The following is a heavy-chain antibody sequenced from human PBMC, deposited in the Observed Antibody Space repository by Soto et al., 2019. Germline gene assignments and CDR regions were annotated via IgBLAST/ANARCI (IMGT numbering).Heavy chain of an antibody. J-gene: IGHJ3*02. Sequence: SETLSLTCTVSGGSISSYYWSWIRQPPGKGLEWIGYIYYSGSTNYNPSLKSRVTISVDTSKNQFSLKLSSVTAADTAVYYCARQHSYVNAFDIWGQGTMVTVSS. CDR3: ARQHSYVNAFDI. CDR1: GGSISSYY. V-gene: IGHV4-59*08. D-gene: IGHD3-16*01. CDR2: IYYSGST.